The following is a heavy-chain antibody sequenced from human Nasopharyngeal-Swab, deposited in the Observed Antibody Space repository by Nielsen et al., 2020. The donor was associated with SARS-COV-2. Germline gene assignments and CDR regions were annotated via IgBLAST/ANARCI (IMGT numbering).Heavy chain of an antibody. D-gene: IGHD6-13*01. CDR1: GYTFTGYY. Sequence: VKVSCKASGYTFTGYYMHWVRQAPGQGLEWMGWINPNSGGTNYAQKFQGRVTMTRDTSISTAYMELSRLRSDDTAVYYCARDGSSSWYEQLDYWGQGTLVTVSS. CDR3: ARDGSSSWYEQLDY. CDR2: INPNSGGT. V-gene: IGHV1-2*02. J-gene: IGHJ4*02.